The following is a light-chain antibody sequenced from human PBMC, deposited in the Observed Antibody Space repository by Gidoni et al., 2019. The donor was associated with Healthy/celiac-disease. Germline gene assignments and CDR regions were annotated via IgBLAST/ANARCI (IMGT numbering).Light chain of an antibody. Sequence: DIQMTQSPSTLSASVGDRVTITCRAIQSISSWLAWYQQKPGKAPKLLIYKASSLESGVPSRFSGSGSGTEFTLTISSLQPDDFATYYCQQYNSYSVTFGGGTKVEIK. V-gene: IGKV1-5*03. CDR2: KAS. J-gene: IGKJ4*01. CDR3: QQYNSYSVT. CDR1: QSISSW.